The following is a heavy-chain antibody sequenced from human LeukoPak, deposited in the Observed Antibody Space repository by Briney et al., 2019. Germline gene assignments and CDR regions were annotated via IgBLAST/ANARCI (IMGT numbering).Heavy chain of an antibody. CDR1: GGSISSSSYY. Sequence: SSETLSLTCTVSGGSISSSSYYWGWIRQPPGKGLEWIGSIYYSGSTYYNPSLKSRVTISVDTSKNQFSLKLSSVTAADTAVYYCASPDTASDDSAFDIWGQGTMVTVSS. D-gene: IGHD5-18*01. CDR3: ASPDTASDDSAFDI. CDR2: IYYSGST. V-gene: IGHV4-39*07. J-gene: IGHJ3*02.